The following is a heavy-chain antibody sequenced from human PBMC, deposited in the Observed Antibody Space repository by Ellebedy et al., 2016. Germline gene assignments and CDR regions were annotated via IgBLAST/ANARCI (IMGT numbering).Heavy chain of an antibody. CDR1: GFTFDDYA. J-gene: IGHJ4*02. D-gene: IGHD6-19*01. V-gene: IGHV3-9*01. Sequence: SLKISXAASGFTFDDYAMHWVRQAPGKGLEWVSGISWNSGSIGYADSVKGRFTISRDNAKNSLYLQMNSLRAEDTAVYYCARDTSAGYSSDWYIDYWGQGTLVTVSS. CDR2: ISWNSGSI. CDR3: ARDTSAGYSSDWYIDY.